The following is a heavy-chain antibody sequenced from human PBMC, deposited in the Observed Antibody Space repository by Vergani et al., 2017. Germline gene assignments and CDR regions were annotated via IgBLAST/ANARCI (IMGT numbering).Heavy chain of an antibody. J-gene: IGHJ4*02. CDR2: ISAYNGNT. D-gene: IGHD1-26*01. CDR3: ARGAPGGSYYPSDY. Sequence: QVQLVQSGAEVKKPVASVKVSCKASGYTFTSYGISWVRQAPGQGLEWVGWISAYNGNTKHAQKLQGRVTMTTDTSTSTDYMELRSLRSDDTAVYYCARGAPGGSYYPSDYWGQGTLVTVSS. V-gene: IGHV1-18*01. CDR1: GYTFTSYG.